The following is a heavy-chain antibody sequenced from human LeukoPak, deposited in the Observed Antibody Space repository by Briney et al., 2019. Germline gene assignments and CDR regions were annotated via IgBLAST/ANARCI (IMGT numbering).Heavy chain of an antibody. CDR2: IRSKAYGGTT. V-gene: IGHV3-49*04. D-gene: IGHD2-2*01. J-gene: IGHJ4*02. CDR1: GFTFGDYA. CDR3: TRTYCSSTSCYENY. Sequence: GGSLRLSCTASGFTFGDYAMSWVRQAPGKGLEWAGFIRSKAYGGTTEYAASVKDRFTISRDDSKSIAYLQMNSLKTEDTAVYYCTRTYCSSTSCYENYWGQGTLVTVSS.